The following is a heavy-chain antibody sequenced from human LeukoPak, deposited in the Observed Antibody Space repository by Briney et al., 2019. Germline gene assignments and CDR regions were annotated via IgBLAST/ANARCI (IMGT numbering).Heavy chain of an antibody. V-gene: IGHV3-64*02. CDR2: ILGNGHAS. D-gene: IGHD6-19*01. CDR3: ARDTTSGWSFDY. J-gene: IGHJ4*02. Sequence: GGSLRPSCTASGFTFSSYPMHWVRQAPGKGLEYVSAILGNGHASFYADSVKDRFTISRDNSKNTLYLQMGSLRPDDMAVYYCARDTTSGWSFDYWGQGTQVTVSS. CDR1: GFTFSSYP.